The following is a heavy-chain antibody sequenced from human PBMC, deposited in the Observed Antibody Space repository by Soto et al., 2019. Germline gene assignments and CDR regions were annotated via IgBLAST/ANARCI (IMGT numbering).Heavy chain of an antibody. CDR1: GGSISPYY. CDR2: IYASGST. J-gene: IGHJ4*02. CDR3: ARGGMVIIPTATAFDY. Sequence: SETLSLTCTVSGGSISPYYWSWIRQPAGKGLEWIGRIYASGSTNYNSSLKGRVTMSVTTSKNQFSLKLSSVTAADTAVYYCARGGMVIIPTATAFDYWGQGTLVTVSS. V-gene: IGHV4-4*07. D-gene: IGHD2-2*01.